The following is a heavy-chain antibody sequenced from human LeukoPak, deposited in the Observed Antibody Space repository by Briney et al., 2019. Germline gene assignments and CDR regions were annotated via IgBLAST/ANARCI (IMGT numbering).Heavy chain of an antibody. CDR3: ARHKEIGRLWFGEKTDWYFDL. Sequence: PSETLSLTCTVSGGSISSYYWSWIRQPPGKGLEWIGYIYYSGSTNYNPSLKSRVTISVDTSKNQFSLKLSSVTAADTAVYYCARHKEIGRLWFGEKTDWYFDLWGRGTLVTVSS. V-gene: IGHV4-59*08. J-gene: IGHJ2*01. CDR1: GGSISSYY. D-gene: IGHD3-10*01. CDR2: IYYSGST.